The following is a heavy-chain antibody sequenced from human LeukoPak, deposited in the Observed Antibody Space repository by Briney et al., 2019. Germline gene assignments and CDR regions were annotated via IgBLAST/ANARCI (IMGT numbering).Heavy chain of an antibody. CDR3: ATSTRITGAFDV. J-gene: IGHJ3*01. CDR2: IYPGDSDT. D-gene: IGHD3-3*01. V-gene: IGHV5-51*01. Sequence: GESLKISCNGSGYSFTNYWIGWVRQMPGKGLQWMGIIYPGDSDTRYSPSFQGQVTISADKSISTSYLQWSSLEASDTAMYYCATSTRITGAFDVWGQGTMVTVSS. CDR1: GYSFTNYW.